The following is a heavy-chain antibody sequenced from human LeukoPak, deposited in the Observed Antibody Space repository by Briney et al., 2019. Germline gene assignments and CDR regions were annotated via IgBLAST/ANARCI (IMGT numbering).Heavy chain of an antibody. CDR2: VYYNGDT. D-gene: IGHD4-11*01. V-gene: IGHV4-39*07. CDR3: ARGDDYTNLFLGPAPHY. J-gene: IGHJ4*02. Sequence: SETLSLTCTVSGGSISSSGSYWAWIRQPPGKGLEWIANVYYNGDTYCNSSLYSRVTISADTSKNQFSLKLSSVTAADTAVYYCARGDDYTNLFLGPAPHYWGQGTLVTVSS. CDR1: GGSISSSGSY.